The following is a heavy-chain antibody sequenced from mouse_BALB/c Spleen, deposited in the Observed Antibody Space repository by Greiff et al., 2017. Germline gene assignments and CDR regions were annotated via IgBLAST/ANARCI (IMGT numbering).Heavy chain of an antibody. D-gene: IGHD4-1*01. J-gene: IGHJ3*01. CDR1: GYTFTDYE. CDR3: TRGSNWEDWFAY. CDR2: IDPETGGT. V-gene: IGHV1-15*01. Sequence: VKLMESGAELVRPGASVTLSCKASGYTFTDYEMHWVKQTPVHGLEWIGAIDPETGGTAYNQKFKGKATLTADKSSSTAYMELRSLTSEDSAVYYCTRGSNWEDWFAYWGQGTLVTVSA.